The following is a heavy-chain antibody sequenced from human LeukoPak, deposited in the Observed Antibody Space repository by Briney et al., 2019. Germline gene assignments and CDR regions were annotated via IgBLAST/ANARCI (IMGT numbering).Heavy chain of an antibody. CDR2: ISGSGGST. D-gene: IGHD1-1*01. CDR3: AKDPVWNPSYYSYYMDV. Sequence: PGGSLRLSCAASGLTLSNYAMSWVRQAPGKGLEWVSTISGSGGSTYYADSVSGRFTISRDNSKNTLFLQMNSLRAGDTALYYCAKDPVWNPSYYSYYMDVWGKGTTVTVSS. V-gene: IGHV3-23*01. J-gene: IGHJ6*03. CDR1: GLTLSNYA.